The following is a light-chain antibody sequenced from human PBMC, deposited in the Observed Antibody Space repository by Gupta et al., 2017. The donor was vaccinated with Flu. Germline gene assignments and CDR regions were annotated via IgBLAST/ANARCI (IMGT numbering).Light chain of an antibody. CDR1: SFGSQN. V-gene: IGLV3-9*01. J-gene: IGLJ2*01. CDR3: QVWGSGTVV. Sequence: SYELTQPLSVSVTLGETATMTRGGNSFGSQNVNWYQQKPGQAPVLVIYRDSARPSGIPEPLSGSVSGNTATLTISRAQVGDEADYFCQVWGSGTVVFGGGTKLTVL. CDR2: RDS.